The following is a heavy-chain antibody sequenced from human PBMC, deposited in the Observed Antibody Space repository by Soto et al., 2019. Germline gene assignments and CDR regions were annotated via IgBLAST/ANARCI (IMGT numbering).Heavy chain of an antibody. V-gene: IGHV3-33*01. CDR1: GFTFSSYG. Sequence: GGSLRLSCAASGFTFSSYGMHWVRQAPGKGREWVAVIWYDGSNKYYADSGKGRFTISRDNSKNTLYLQMNSLRAEDTAVYSCASEGQWLARYYYYGMDVWGQGTTVTVSS. D-gene: IGHD6-19*01. J-gene: IGHJ6*02. CDR2: IWYDGSNK. CDR3: ASEGQWLARYYYYGMDV.